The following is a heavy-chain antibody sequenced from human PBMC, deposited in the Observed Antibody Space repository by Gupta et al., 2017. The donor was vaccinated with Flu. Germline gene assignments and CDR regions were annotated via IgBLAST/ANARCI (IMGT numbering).Heavy chain of an antibody. CDR1: GGSISSYY. V-gene: IGHV4-59*08. J-gene: IGHJ6*02. CDR3: ARLGVRGYYDFWSGYPLWVDV. D-gene: IGHD3-3*01. CDR2: IYYSGST. Sequence: QVQLQESGPGLVKPSETLSLTCTVSGGSISSYYWSWIRQPPGKGLEWIGYIYYSGSTNYNPSLKSRVTISVDTSKNQFSLKLSSVTAADTAVYYCARLGVRGYYDFWSGYPLWVDVWGQGTTVTVSS.